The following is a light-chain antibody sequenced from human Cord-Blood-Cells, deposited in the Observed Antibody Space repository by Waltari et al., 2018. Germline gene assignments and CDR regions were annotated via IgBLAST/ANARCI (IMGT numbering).Light chain of an antibody. J-gene: IGKJ4*01. CDR1: QSGSSN. CDR2: GAS. V-gene: IGKV3-15*01. Sequence: EIVMTQSPATLSVSPGERATLPCRTSQSGSSNLAWYQQTPGQAPSLLIYGASTSATGIQARFSGSGSGTEFTLTISSLQSEDFAVYYCQQYNNWPLTFGGGTKVEIK. CDR3: QQYNNWPLT.